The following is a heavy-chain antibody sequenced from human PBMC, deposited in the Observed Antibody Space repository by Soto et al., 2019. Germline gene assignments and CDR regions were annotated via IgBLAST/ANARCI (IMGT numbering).Heavy chain of an antibody. J-gene: IGHJ6*02. CDR1: GFTSSSYA. CDR3: AKASTHCSSTSCRDYYYYGMDV. D-gene: IGHD2-2*01. CDR2: ISGSGGST. V-gene: IGHV3-23*01. Sequence: GGSLRLSCAASGFTSSSYAMSWVRQAPGKGLEWVSAISGSGGSTYYADSVKGRFTISRDNSKNTLYLQMNSLRAEDTAVYYCAKASTHCSSTSCRDYYYYGMDVWGQGTTVTVSS.